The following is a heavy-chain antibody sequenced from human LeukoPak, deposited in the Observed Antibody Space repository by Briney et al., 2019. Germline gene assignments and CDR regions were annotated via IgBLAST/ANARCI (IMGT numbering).Heavy chain of an antibody. J-gene: IGHJ4*02. CDR2: INVSGGST. V-gene: IGHV3-23*01. CDR1: GYTFSSYT. CDR3: AKDRSTVTSRYY. Sequence: GGSLRLSCAASGYTFSSYTKTWVRQAPGKGLEWVSTINVSGGSTFYADSVKGRFTISRDNSKNTLYLQMNSLRAEDTAVYYCAKDRSTVTSRYYWGQGTLVTVSS. D-gene: IGHD4-17*01.